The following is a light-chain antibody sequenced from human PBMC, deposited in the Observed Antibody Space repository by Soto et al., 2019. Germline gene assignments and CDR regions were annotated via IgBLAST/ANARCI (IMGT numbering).Light chain of an antibody. V-gene: IGLV2-14*01. CDR2: EVT. J-gene: IGLJ6*01. CDR1: SSDVGDYPY. Sequence: QSVLTQPASVSGSPGQSITISCTGTSSDVGDYPYVSWYQQHPGKVPKLIIYEVTNRPSGVSGRFSGSKSDNTASLTISGLQAEDEADYYCSSYSRTNTLVFGSGTKLTVL. CDR3: SSYSRTNTLV.